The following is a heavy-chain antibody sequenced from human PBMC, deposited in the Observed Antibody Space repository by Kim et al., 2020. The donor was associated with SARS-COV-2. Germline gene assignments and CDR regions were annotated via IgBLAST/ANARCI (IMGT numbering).Heavy chain of an antibody. CDR3: ARKGLLRDFDY. V-gene: IGHV3-21*01. CDR1: GFTFSGSS. Sequence: GGSLRLSCAASGFTFSGSSMNWVRRAPGKGLEWVSSISSSSSSIYYADSVKGRFTISRDNAKNSLYLQMNSLGAEDTAVYYCARKGLLRDFDYWGEGTLVIVSS. D-gene: IGHD2-15*01. J-gene: IGHJ4*02. CDR2: ISSSSSSI.